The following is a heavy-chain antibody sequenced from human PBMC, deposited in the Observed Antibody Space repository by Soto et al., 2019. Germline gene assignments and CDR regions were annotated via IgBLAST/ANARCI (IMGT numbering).Heavy chain of an antibody. Sequence: PSETLSLTCTVSGGSISSGGYYWSWIRQHPGKGLEWIGYIYYSGSTYYNPSLKSRVTISVDTSKNQFSLKLSSVTAADTAVYYCARDPGIAVAGHDAFDIWGQGTMVTVSS. CDR2: IYYSGST. V-gene: IGHV4-31*03. CDR1: GGSISSGGYY. CDR3: ARDPGIAVAGHDAFDI. J-gene: IGHJ3*02. D-gene: IGHD6-19*01.